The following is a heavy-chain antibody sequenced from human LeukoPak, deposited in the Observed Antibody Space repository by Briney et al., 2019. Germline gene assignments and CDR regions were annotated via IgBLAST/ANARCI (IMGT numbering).Heavy chain of an antibody. CDR3: AKDSYYDSSGLNDY. CDR2: ISGSGGST. CDR1: GFTFSNYA. V-gene: IGHV3-23*01. D-gene: IGHD3-22*01. J-gene: IGHJ4*02. Sequence: GGSLRLSCAASGFTFSNYAMSWVRQAPGKGLEWVSAISGSGGSTYYADSVKGRFTISRDNSKNTLYLQMNSLRAEDTAVYYCAKDSYYDSSGLNDYWGQGTLVTVSS.